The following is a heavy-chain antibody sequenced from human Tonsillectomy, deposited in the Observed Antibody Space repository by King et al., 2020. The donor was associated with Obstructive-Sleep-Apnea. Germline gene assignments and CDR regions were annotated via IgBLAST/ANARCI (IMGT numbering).Heavy chain of an antibody. D-gene: IGHD2-21*02. Sequence: LQLQESGPGLVSPSETLSLTCTVSCGSISTVNHYWVWIRQPPGKGLQWIGSIYNNASTYYNPSLRRRVTISVDTSKNQFSLKLNSVTAADTAVYYCARTILVVTGYFDPWGQGILVTVSS. V-gene: IGHV4-39*07. CDR2: IYNNAST. CDR3: ARTILVVTGYFDP. J-gene: IGHJ5*02. CDR1: CGSISTVNHY.